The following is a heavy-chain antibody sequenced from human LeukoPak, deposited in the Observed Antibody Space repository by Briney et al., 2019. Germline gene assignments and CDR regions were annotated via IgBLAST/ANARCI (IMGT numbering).Heavy chain of an antibody. J-gene: IGHJ3*02. CDR3: ARDQGYYYDSSGYFAFDI. CDR2: IYYSGST. CDR1: GGSISSYY. D-gene: IGHD3-22*01. V-gene: IGHV4-59*01. Sequence: SETLSLTCTVSGGSISSYYWSWIRQPPGKGLEWIGYIYYSGSTNYNPSLKSRVTISVDTSKNQFSLKLSSVTAADTAVYYCARDQGYYYDSSGYFAFDIWGQGTMVTVSS.